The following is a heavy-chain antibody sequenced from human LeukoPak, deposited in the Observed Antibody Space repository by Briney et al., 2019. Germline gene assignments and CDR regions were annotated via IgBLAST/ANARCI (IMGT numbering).Heavy chain of an antibody. J-gene: IGHJ4*02. V-gene: IGHV3-15*04. CDR1: GFSFSDAW. CDR3: TTYGSGRKFDY. Sequence: GGSHRLSCAVSGFSFSDAWMSWVRQTPGKGLEWVGRIESKTDGGTTDYAALVKGRFTISRDDSTNTPYLQMNSLKSEDTAVYYCTTYGSGRKFDYWGQGVLVTVSS. CDR2: IESKTDGGTT. D-gene: IGHD3-10*01.